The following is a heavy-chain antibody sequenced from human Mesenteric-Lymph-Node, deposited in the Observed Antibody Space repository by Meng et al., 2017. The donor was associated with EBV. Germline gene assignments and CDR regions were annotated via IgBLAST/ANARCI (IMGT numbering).Heavy chain of an antibody. Sequence: QGQLGQSGAEGKKPGASVKVSCKVSGYTLTELSIHWVRQAPGKGLEWMGGFDPEDGEIIYSQKFQGRIIMTEDTSSDTAYMELSSLRSEDTALYYCTRTPTLYNWNDDYWGQGTLVTVSS. CDR2: FDPEDGEI. V-gene: IGHV1-24*01. J-gene: IGHJ4*02. D-gene: IGHD1-20*01. CDR1: GYTLTELS. CDR3: TRTPTLYNWNDDY.